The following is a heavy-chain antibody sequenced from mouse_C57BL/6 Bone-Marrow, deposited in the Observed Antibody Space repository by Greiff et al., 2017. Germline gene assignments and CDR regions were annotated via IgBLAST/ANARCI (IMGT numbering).Heavy chain of an antibody. CDR3: ARAGPLGRSFDY. J-gene: IGHJ2*01. CDR2: IYPTSGRT. D-gene: IGHD4-1*01. CDR1: GYTFTSYW. V-gene: IGHV1-55*01. Sequence: QVQLQQPGAELVKPGASVKMSCKASGYTFTSYWITWVKQRPGQGLEWIGDIYPTSGRTNYNEKFKSKAILTVDTSSNTAYMQLSSLTSEDSAVFYWARAGPLGRSFDYWGQGTTRTVSS.